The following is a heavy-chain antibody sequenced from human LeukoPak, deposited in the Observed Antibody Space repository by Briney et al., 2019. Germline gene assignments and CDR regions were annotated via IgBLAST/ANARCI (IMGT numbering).Heavy chain of an antibody. V-gene: IGHV1-24*01. J-gene: IGHJ3*02. Sequence: ASVKVSCKVSGYTLTELSMHWVRQAPGKGLEWMGGFDPEDGETIYAQKFQGRVTITADKSTSTAYMELSSLRSEDTAVYYCARVPDAFDIWGQGTMVTVSS. CDR1: GYTLTELS. CDR3: ARVPDAFDI. CDR2: FDPEDGET.